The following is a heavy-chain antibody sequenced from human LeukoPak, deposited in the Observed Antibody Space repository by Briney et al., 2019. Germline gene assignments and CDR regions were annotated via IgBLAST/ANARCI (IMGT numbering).Heavy chain of an antibody. J-gene: IGHJ6*03. CDR3: ARHIPHWFYYYYMDV. CDR2: IYPGDSDT. Sequence: GESLKISCKGSGYSFTNYWIGWVRQMPGKGLEWMGIIYPGDSDTRYSPSLQGQATISADKYISTAYLQWSSLKASDTAMYYCARHIPHWFYYYYMDVWGKGTTVTVSS. D-gene: IGHD3-9*01. CDR1: GYSFTNYW. V-gene: IGHV5-51*01.